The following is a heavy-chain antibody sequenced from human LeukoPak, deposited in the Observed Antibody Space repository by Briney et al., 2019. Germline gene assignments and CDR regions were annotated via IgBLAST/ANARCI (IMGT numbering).Heavy chain of an antibody. V-gene: IGHV3-30*18. CDR2: ISYDGSNK. CDR3: AKDQGGNYYDYVWET. J-gene: IGHJ4*02. Sequence: GRSLRLSCAASGLTFSSYGMHWVRQAPGKGLEWVAVISYDGSNKYYADSVKGRFTISRDNSKNTLYLQMNSLRAEDTAVYYCAKDQGGNYYDYVWETWGQGTLVTVSS. D-gene: IGHD3-16*01. CDR1: GLTFSSYG.